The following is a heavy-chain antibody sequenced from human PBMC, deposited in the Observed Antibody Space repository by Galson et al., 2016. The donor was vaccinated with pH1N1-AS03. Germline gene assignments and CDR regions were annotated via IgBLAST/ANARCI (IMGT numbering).Heavy chain of an antibody. CDR3: AKPVWGLYYFYGMDV. V-gene: IGHV3-30*18. D-gene: IGHD3-16*01. CDR1: GFTFSNYW. J-gene: IGHJ6*02. Sequence: SLRLSCAASGFTFSNYWMAWVRQAPGKGLEWVAVISYDGSKKYYADSVKGRLSISRDNSKNTLYLQMSSLRAEDMAIYFCAKPVWGLYYFYGMDVWGQGTTVTVS. CDR2: ISYDGSKK.